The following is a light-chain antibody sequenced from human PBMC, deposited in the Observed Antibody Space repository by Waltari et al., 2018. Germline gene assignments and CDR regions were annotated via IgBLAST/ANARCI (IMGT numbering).Light chain of an antibody. Sequence: QSALTQPASVSGSPGQSITISCTGTSRDIGNYNYVSWYQQFPGKVPKLMIYDFVKGPSGVSNRFAGSKSGNTASLTISGLQAEDEAHYYCNSYTRSKTWVFGGGTDLTVL. CDR1: SRDIGNYNY. CDR2: DFV. CDR3: NSYTRSKTWV. J-gene: IGLJ3*02. V-gene: IGLV2-14*01.